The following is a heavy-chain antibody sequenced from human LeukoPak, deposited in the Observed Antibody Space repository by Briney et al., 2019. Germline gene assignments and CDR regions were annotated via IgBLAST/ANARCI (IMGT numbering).Heavy chain of an antibody. D-gene: IGHD2-15*01. V-gene: IGHV3-23*01. J-gene: IGHJ4*02. CDR3: AKGSGSSCYSPCDY. CDR1: GLTFRNYA. CDR2: ICANDGST. Sequence: GGSLRLSCAASGLTFRNYAMSWVRQAPGKGLEWVSVICANDGSTYYADAVKGRFTISRDNSKDTLYLQMDSLRAEDTAVYYCAKGSGSSCYSPCDYWGQGILVTVSS.